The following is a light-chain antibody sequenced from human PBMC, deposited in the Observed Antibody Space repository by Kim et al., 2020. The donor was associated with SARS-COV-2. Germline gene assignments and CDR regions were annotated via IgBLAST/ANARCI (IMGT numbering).Light chain of an antibody. J-gene: IGLJ3*02. CDR1: EWGDKY. V-gene: IGLV3-1*01. Sequence: SVSPGQTASITCSGDEWGDKYVCWYQQKPGQSPVLVIYQGSKRPSGFPERFSRCKSGNTASLTISGTQAMDEADYYCQAWDSSTAVFGGGTQLTDL. CDR3: QAWDSSTAV. CDR2: QGS.